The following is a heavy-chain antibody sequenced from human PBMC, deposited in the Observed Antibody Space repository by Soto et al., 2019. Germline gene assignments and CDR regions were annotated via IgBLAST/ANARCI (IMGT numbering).Heavy chain of an antibody. CDR1: GGSISSGGYY. CDR3: ARVEYDSSGYYLYDY. Sequence: SETLSLTCTVSGGSISSGGYYWSWIRQHPGKGLEWIGYIYYSGSTYYNPSLKSRVTISVDTSKNQFSLELSSVTAADTAVYYCARVEYDSSGYYLYDYWGQGTLVTVFS. D-gene: IGHD3-22*01. J-gene: IGHJ4*02. CDR2: IYYSGST. V-gene: IGHV4-31*03.